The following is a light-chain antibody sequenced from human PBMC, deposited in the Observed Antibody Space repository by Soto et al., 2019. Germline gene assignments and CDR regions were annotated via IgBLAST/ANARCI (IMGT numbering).Light chain of an antibody. CDR2: KAS. J-gene: IGKJ2*01. Sequence: DIQMTQSPSTLSASVGDKITNTCRVSQSISSWLAWYQQKPGKAPKLLIYKASSLESGVPSRFSGSGSGTEFTLTISSLQPDDFATYYCQQYNSYPYTFGQGTKVDIK. CDR1: QSISSW. V-gene: IGKV1-5*03. CDR3: QQYNSYPYT.